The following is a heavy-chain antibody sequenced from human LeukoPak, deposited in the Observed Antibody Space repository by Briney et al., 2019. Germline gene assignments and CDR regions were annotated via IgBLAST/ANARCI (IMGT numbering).Heavy chain of an antibody. D-gene: IGHD1-26*01. V-gene: IGHV1-2*02. Sequence: GASVKVSCKASGYTFTGYYMHWVRQAPGQGLEWMGWINPNSGGTNYAQKFQGRVTMTRDTSISTAYMELRSLRSDDTAVYYCARVLDLVGAPYYFDYWGQGTLVTVSS. CDR3: ARVLDLVGAPYYFDY. CDR2: INPNSGGT. CDR1: GYTFTGYY. J-gene: IGHJ4*02.